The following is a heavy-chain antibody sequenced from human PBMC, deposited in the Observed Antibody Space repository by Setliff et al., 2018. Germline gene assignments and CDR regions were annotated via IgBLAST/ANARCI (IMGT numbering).Heavy chain of an antibody. D-gene: IGHD2-2*01. CDR1: GYTFTSYG. CDR3: VRAPPTVVIPPGRAFFDP. J-gene: IGHJ5*02. CDR2: ISAYNGNI. V-gene: IGHV1-18*01. Sequence: GASVKVSCKASGYTFTSYGVSWVRQAPGQGLEWMGWISAYNGNINYAQKFQGRVTMTTDTYTSTANMELRSLRSDDTAVYHCVRAPPTVVIPPGRAFFDPWGQGTRVTVSS.